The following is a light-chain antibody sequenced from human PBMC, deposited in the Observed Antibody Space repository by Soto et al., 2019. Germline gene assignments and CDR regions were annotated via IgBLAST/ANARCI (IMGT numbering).Light chain of an antibody. V-gene: IGLV2-14*01. CDR3: SSYTSSSTNYV. J-gene: IGLJ1*01. CDR2: EVS. Sequence: QSVLTQPASVSGSPGQSITISCTGTSSDVGGYNYVSWYQQHPGKAPKLMIYEVSNRPSGVSNRFSGYKSGNTASLTISGLQAEDEADYYCSSYTSSSTNYVFGTGTKV. CDR1: SSDVGGYNY.